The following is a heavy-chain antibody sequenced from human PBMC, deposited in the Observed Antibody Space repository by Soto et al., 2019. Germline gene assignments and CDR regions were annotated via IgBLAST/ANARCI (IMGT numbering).Heavy chain of an antibody. J-gene: IGHJ5*02. V-gene: IGHV4-4*07. CDR1: GGSISGYY. CDR3: ARDPLEGGWAARPGSWFDP. CDR2: IYTTGST. Sequence: SETLSLTCTVSGGSISGYYWSWIRQPAGKGLEWIGRIYTTGSTIYNPSLRSRVTMSVDTSKNQFSLKWISVTAADTAVYYCARDPLEGGWAARPGSWFDPWGQGTMVTVSS. D-gene: IGHD6-6*01.